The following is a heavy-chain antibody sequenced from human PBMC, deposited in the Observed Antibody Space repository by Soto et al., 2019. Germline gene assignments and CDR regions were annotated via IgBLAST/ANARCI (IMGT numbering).Heavy chain of an antibody. D-gene: IGHD5-18*01. CDR3: ARSPPGTAMVIVAY. V-gene: IGHV4-4*08. CDR2: IYNTGST. J-gene: IGHJ4*02. CDR1: GGSFTNYY. Sequence: SETLSLTCTVSGGSFTNYYWSWIRQPPGRGLEWIGYIYNTGSTNYNPSLKSRVTISVDTSKNQFSLKLSSVTAADTAVYYCARSPPGTAMVIVAYWGQGTLVTVS.